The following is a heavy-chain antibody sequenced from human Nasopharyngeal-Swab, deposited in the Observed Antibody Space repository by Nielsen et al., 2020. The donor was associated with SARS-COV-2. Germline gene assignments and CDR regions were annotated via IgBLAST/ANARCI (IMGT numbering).Heavy chain of an antibody. J-gene: IGHJ5*02. CDR1: GFTFSSYA. Sequence: GASLKISCAASGFTFSSYAMHWVRQAPGKGLEWVAVISYDGSNKYYADSVKGRFTISRDNSKNTLYLQMNSLRAEDTAVYYCARDQGGLIDPWGQGTLVTVSS. CDR2: ISYDGSNK. D-gene: IGHD3-16*01. CDR3: ARDQGGLIDP. V-gene: IGHV3-30-3*01.